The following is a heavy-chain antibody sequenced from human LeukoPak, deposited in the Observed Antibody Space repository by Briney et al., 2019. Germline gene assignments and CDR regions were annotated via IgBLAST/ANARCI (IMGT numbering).Heavy chain of an antibody. J-gene: IGHJ4*02. V-gene: IGHV3-21*01. D-gene: IGHD3-22*01. Sequence: GGSLRLSCAASGFTFSSYSMNWVRQAPGKGLEWVSSISGRSSYIYYADSVKGRFTVSRDNAKNSLYLQTNSLRAEDTAVYYCARDYDSSGSHTVWGQGTLVTVSS. CDR2: ISGRSSYI. CDR1: GFTFSSYS. CDR3: ARDYDSSGSHTV.